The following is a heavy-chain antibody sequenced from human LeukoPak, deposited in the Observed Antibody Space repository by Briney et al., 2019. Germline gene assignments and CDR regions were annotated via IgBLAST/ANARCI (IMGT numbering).Heavy chain of an antibody. V-gene: IGHV4-30-4*01. CDR3: ARGPTPGYSISKDAFDI. J-gene: IGHJ3*02. Sequence: SGTLPLTCTVSSGAISTSHWLSWIRQPPGKGLEWIGYIYYSGSTYYNPSLKSRVTISVDTSKNQFSLKLSSVTAADTAVYYCARGPTPGYSISKDAFDIWGQGTMVTVSS. CDR2: IYYSGST. D-gene: IGHD6-13*01. CDR1: SGAISTSHWL.